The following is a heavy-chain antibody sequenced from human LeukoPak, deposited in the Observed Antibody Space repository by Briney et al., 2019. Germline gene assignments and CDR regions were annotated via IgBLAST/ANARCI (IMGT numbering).Heavy chain of an antibody. V-gene: IGHV4-59*01. Sequence: SETLSLTCTVSGASITTYYWSWIRQPPGKGLEWIGYIYFSGTTNYNPSLKSRVIISLDASNKQFSLRLNSVTAADTAVYYCARDYGPFGVWGQGTTVTVSS. CDR1: GASITTYY. D-gene: IGHD3-10*01. CDR3: ARDYGPFGV. CDR2: IYFSGTT. J-gene: IGHJ6*02.